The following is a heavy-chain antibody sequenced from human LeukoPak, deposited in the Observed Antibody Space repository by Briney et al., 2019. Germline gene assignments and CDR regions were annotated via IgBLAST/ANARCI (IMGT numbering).Heavy chain of an antibody. CDR2: ISGSGGST. CDR1: GFILSSFA. J-gene: IGHJ4*02. Sequence: GGSLRLSCAASGFILSSFAMTWVRQAPGKGLEWVSSISGSGGSTYHADSVKGRFTISRDNSKSTLYLQMNSLSADDTAVYYCAKDSRGSNVRAFGYWGQGILVTVSS. D-gene: IGHD2-8*01. V-gene: IGHV3-23*01. CDR3: AKDSRGSNVRAFGY.